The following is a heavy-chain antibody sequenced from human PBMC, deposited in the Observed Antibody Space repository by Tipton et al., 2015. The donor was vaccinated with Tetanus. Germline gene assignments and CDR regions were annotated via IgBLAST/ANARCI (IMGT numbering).Heavy chain of an antibody. CDR3: ATDYDFWSGYRNY. CDR2: IYYSGST. J-gene: IGHJ4*02. Sequence: TLSLTCTVSGGSISSGGYYWSWIRQHPGKGLEWIGSIYYSGSTYYNPSLKSRVTISVGTSKNQFSLKLSSVTAADTAVYYCATDYDFWSGYRNYWGQGTLVTVSS. CDR1: GGSISSGGYY. V-gene: IGHV4-39*01. D-gene: IGHD3-3*01.